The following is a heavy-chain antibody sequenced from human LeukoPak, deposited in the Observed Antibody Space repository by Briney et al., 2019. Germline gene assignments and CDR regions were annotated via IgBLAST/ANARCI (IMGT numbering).Heavy chain of an antibody. Sequence: ETLSLTCAVYGGSFSGYYWSWVRQPPGKGREWVSAISGSGGSTYYADSVKGRFTISRDNSKNTLYLQMNSLRAEDTAVYYCAKRGVVVAADDYWGQGTLVTVSS. CDR1: GGSFSGYY. D-gene: IGHD2-15*01. CDR2: ISGSGGST. CDR3: AKRGVVVAADDY. V-gene: IGHV3-23*01. J-gene: IGHJ4*02.